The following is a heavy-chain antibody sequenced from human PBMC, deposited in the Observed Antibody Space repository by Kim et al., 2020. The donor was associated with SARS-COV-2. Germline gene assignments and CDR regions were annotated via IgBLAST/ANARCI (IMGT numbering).Heavy chain of an antibody. Sequence: GGSLRLSCAASGFTFSSYAMSWVRQAPGKGLEWVSVIYSGGSSTYYADSVKGRFTISRDNSKNTLYLQMNSLRAEDTAVYYCAKDRRIPPRFGHLPPLRDYGMDVWGQGTTVTVSS. D-gene: IGHD2-15*01. J-gene: IGHJ6*02. CDR2: IYSGGSST. CDR1: GFTFSSYA. CDR3: AKDRRIPPRFGHLPPLRDYGMDV. V-gene: IGHV3-23*03.